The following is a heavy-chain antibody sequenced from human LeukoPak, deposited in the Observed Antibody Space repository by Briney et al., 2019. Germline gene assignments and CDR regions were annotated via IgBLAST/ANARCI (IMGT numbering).Heavy chain of an antibody. CDR3: ARRFYGSGSYYNG. CDR2: INHSGST. J-gene: IGHJ4*02. D-gene: IGHD3-10*01. Sequence: PSETLSLTCAVYGGSFSGYYWSWIRQPPGKGLEWIGEINHSGSTNYNPSLKSRVTISVDTSKNQFSLKLSSVTAADTAVYYCARRFYGSGSYYNGWGQGTLVTVSS. V-gene: IGHV4-34*01. CDR1: GGSFSGYY.